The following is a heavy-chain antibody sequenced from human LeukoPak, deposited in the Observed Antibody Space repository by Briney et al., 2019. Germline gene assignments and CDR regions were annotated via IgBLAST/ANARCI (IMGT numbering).Heavy chain of an antibody. CDR3: ARECGSGWYSYYYYGMDV. J-gene: IGHJ6*02. CDR1: GYTFTSYG. Sequence: ASVKVSCKASGYTFTSYGISWVRQAPGQGLEWMGWISAYNGNTNYAQKLQGRVTMTTDTPTSTAYMELRSLRSDDTAVYYCARECGSGWYSYYYYGMDVWGQGTTVTVSS. CDR2: ISAYNGNT. D-gene: IGHD6-19*01. V-gene: IGHV1-18*01.